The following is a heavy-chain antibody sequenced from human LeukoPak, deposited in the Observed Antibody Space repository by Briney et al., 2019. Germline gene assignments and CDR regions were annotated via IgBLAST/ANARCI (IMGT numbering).Heavy chain of an antibody. CDR2: INHSGST. V-gene: IGHV4-34*01. CDR3: ARGQVGSYVYYYYYGMDV. CDR1: GGSFSGYY. D-gene: IGHD6-19*01. Sequence: LSETLSLTCAVYGGSFSGYYWSWIRQPPGQGLEWIGEINHSGSTNYNRSLKSRVTISIDMSKNQFSLRLRSVTAADTAVYYCARGQVGSYVYYYYYGMDVWGRGTTVTV. J-gene: IGHJ6*02.